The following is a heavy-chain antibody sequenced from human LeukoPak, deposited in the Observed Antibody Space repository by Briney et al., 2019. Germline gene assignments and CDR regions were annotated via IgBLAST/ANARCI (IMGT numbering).Heavy chain of an antibody. D-gene: IGHD1-26*01. CDR1: GGSISSGGYY. CDR3: ARDRASTRSGSYFDY. CDR2: IYYSGST. J-gene: IGHJ4*02. V-gene: IGHV4-30-4*08. Sequence: PSQTLSLTCTVSGGSISSGGYYWSWIRQPPGEGLEWIGYIYYSGSTYYNPSLKSRFTISVDTSKNQFSMKLSSVTATDTAVYYCARDRASTRSGSYFDYWGQGTLVTVSS.